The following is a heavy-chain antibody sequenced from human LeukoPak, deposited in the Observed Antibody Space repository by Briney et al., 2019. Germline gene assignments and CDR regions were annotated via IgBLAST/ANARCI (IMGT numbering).Heavy chain of an antibody. Sequence: SSETLSLTCTVSGGSISSGDYYWGWIRQPPGEGLEWIGSFFYTGNTYYNPSLGGRVTISIDTSENRFSLKLTSLTAADTAVYYCARHRSYCTSGMCNPPMNANYFDHWGQGTLVTVSS. J-gene: IGHJ4*02. V-gene: IGHV4-39*01. CDR3: ARHRSYCTSGMCNPPMNANYFDH. CDR1: GGSISSGDYY. CDR2: FFYTGNT. D-gene: IGHD2-8*01.